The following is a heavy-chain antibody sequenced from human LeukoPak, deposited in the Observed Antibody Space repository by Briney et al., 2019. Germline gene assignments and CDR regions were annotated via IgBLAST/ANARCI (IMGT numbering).Heavy chain of an antibody. V-gene: IGHV3-21*01. D-gene: IGHD5-24*01. Sequence: GGSLRLSCAASGFTFSSYSMNWVRQAPGKGLEWVSSISSSSSYIYYADSVKGRFTISRDNAKNSLYLQMNSLRAEHTALYFCVRDGYNQNRIDYWGQGTLITVSS. CDR2: ISSSSSYI. CDR1: GFTFSSYS. J-gene: IGHJ4*02. CDR3: VRDGYNQNRIDY.